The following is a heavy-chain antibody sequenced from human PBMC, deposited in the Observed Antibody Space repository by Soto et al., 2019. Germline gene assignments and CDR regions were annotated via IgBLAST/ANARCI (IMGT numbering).Heavy chain of an antibody. CDR2: ISYSVNT. D-gene: IGHD2-21*01. V-gene: IGHV4-59*11. CDR1: GGSISNLY. J-gene: IGHJ6*04. CDR3: ARAPMVISRSYSEC. Sequence: SETLSLTCTVSGGSISNLYWSWIRQHPGKGLEWIGYISYSVNTNYNPSLKSRVSISVDTSKNQLSLNLTSVTAADTAVYYCARAPMVISRSYSECWGKGNTVTVSA.